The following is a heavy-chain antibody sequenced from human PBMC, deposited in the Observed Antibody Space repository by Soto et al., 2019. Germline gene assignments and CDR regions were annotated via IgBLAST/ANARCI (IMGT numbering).Heavy chain of an antibody. CDR2: ISYDGSNK. CDR3: ARGSYGMDV. Sequence: QVQLVESGGGVVQPGRSLRLSCAASGFTFSSYAMLWVRQAPGKGLEWVAVISYDGSNKYYADSVKGRFTISRDNSKNTLYLQMNSLRAEDTAVYYCARGSYGMDVWGQGTTVTVSS. CDR1: GFTFSSYA. J-gene: IGHJ6*02. V-gene: IGHV3-30-3*01.